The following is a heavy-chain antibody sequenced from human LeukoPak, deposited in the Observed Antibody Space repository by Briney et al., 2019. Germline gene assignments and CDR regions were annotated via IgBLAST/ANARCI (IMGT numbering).Heavy chain of an antibody. CDR2: IYHSGST. CDR1: GGSISSGGYS. J-gene: IGHJ5*02. Sequence: SQTLSLTCAVSGGSISSGGYSWSWIRQPPGKGLEWIGYIYHSGSTYYNPSLKSRVTISVDRSKNQFSLKLSSVTAADTAVYYCARGTYCSSTSCYIRGYPAGWFDPRGQGTLVTVSS. D-gene: IGHD2-2*02. CDR3: ARGTYCSSTSCYIRGYPAGWFDP. V-gene: IGHV4-30-2*01.